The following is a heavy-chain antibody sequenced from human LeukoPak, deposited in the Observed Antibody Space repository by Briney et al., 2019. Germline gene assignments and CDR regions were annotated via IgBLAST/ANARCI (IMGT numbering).Heavy chain of an antibody. D-gene: IGHD3-22*01. CDR2: ISAYNGNT. J-gene: IGHJ2*01. V-gene: IGHV1-18*01. CDR1: GYTFTSYG. CDR3: ARDRRAHYYDSSGYYLDWYFDL. Sequence: GASVKVSCKASGYTFTSYGISWVRQAPGQGLEWMGWISAYNGNTNYAQKLQGRVTMTTDTSTSTAYMELRSLRSDDTAVYYCARDRRAHYYDSSGYYLDWYFDLWGRGTLVTVSS.